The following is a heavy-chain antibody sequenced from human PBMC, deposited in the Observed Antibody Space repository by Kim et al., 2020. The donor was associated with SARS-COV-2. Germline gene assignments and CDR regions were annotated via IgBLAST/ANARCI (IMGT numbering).Heavy chain of an antibody. CDR3: VGERIQLWLGSVDY. D-gene: IGHD5-18*01. Sequence: GGSLRLSCSASGFTFSSYAMHWVRQAPGKGLEYVSAISSNGGSTYYADSVKGRFTISRDNSKNTLYLQMSSLRAEDTAVYYCVGERIQLWLGSVDYWGQGTLVTVSS. CDR2: ISSNGGST. CDR1: GFTFSSYA. J-gene: IGHJ4*02. V-gene: IGHV3-64D*06.